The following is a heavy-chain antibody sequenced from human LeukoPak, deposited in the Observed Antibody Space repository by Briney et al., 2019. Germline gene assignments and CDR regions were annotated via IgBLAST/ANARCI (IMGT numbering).Heavy chain of an antibody. D-gene: IGHD1-1*01. V-gene: IGHV4-61*01. CDR3: ARDPGVTTGTYYFDS. Sequence: SETLSLTCTVSGASVSSGSYYWTWIRQPPGKGLEWIGYIFYSGSTNYNPSLESRVTISFDTSKNQFSLKLTSVTAADTAVYYCARDPGVTTGTYYFDSWGQGSLVTVSS. CDR2: IFYSGST. J-gene: IGHJ4*02. CDR1: GASVSSGSYY.